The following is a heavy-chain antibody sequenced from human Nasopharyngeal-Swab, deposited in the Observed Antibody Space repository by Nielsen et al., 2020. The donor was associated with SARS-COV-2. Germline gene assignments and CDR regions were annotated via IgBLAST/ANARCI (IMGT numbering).Heavy chain of an antibody. V-gene: IGHV3-30-3*01. CDR1: GFTFSSYA. J-gene: IGHJ6*02. CDR2: ISYDGSNK. D-gene: IGHD3-22*01. Sequence: GGSLRLSCAASGFTFSSYAMHWVRHAAGKGLEWVAVISYDGSNKYYADSVKGRFTISRDNSKNTLYLQMNSLRAEDTAVYYCARDYYDSSGYSDYGMDVWGQGTTVTVSS. CDR3: ARDYYDSSGYSDYGMDV.